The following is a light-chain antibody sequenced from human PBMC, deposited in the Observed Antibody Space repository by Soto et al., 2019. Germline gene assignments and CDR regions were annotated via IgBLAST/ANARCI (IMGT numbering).Light chain of an antibody. Sequence: DIQMTQSPSSLSASVGDRVTITCRASQSISSYLNWYQQKPGKAPKLLIYAASSLQGGVPSRFSGSGSGTDFNLTISSLQPEDFATYYCQQSYSTPWTFGQGTKVEIK. CDR2: AAS. CDR3: QQSYSTPWT. J-gene: IGKJ1*01. CDR1: QSISSY. V-gene: IGKV1-39*01.